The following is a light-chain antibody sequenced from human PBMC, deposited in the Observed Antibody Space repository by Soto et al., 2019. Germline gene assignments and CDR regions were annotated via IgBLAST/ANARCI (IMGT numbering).Light chain of an antibody. J-gene: IGKJ1*01. V-gene: IGKV3-20*01. CDR1: QSVSSSY. CDR2: GAS. CDR3: QQYGNSFWT. Sequence: EIVLTQSPGTLSLSPGERATLSCRASQSVSSSYLAWYQQRPGQAPRLLIYGASSRATGIPDRLSGSGSGTDFTLTISRLEPEDFAVYYCQQYGNSFWTFGQGTKVEIK.